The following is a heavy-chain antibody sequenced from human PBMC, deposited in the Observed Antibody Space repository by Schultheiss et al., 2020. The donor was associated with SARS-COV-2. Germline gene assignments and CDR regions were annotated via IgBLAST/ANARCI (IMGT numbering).Heavy chain of an antibody. V-gene: IGHV3-33*08. CDR3: ARDSIYYFDY. Sequence: GGSLRLSCAASGFTVSSNYMNWVRQAPGKGLEWVAVIWYDGSNKYYADSVKGRFTISRDNSKNTLYLQMNSLRAEDTAVYYCARDSIYYFDYWGQGTLVTVSS. CDR2: IWYDGSNK. J-gene: IGHJ4*02. CDR1: GFTVSSNY. D-gene: IGHD3-3*02.